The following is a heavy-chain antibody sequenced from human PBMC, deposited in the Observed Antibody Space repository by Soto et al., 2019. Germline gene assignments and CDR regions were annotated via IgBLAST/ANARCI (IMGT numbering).Heavy chain of an antibody. J-gene: IGHJ6*02. CDR1: GYTVTELS. CDR2: FDPEDAEI. V-gene: IGHV1-24*01. Sequence: ASVKVSCKVSGYTVTELSMHWVRQAPGKGLEWMGGFDPEDAEIIYAQKFQGRVTMTEDTSTDTAYMELSSLRSEDTAVYYCAGITMIVVGAYGMDVWGQGTTVTVSS. CDR3: AGITMIVVGAYGMDV. D-gene: IGHD3-22*01.